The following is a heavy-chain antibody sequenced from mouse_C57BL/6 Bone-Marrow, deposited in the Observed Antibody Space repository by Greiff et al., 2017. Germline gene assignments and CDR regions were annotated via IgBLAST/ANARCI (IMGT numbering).Heavy chain of an antibody. CDR2: IYPRSGNT. D-gene: IGHD1-1*01. Sequence: QVQLQQSGAELARPGASVKLSCKASGYTFTSYGIRWVKQRTGQGLEWIGEIYPRSGNTYSNEKFKGKSTLTADKSSSTAYMELRSLTSEYSAVYFCARASRDGSSYKWYFDVWGTGTTVTVSS. CDR1: GYTFTSYG. J-gene: IGHJ1*03. CDR3: ARASRDGSSYKWYFDV. V-gene: IGHV1-81*01.